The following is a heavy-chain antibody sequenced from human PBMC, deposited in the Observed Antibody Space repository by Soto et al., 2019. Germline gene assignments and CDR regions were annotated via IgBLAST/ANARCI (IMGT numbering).Heavy chain of an antibody. D-gene: IGHD4-4*01. V-gene: IGHV4-4*02. CDR2: IYHSGST. J-gene: IGHJ6*03. Sequence: SETLSLTCAVSSGSISSSNWWSWVRQPPGKGLEWIGEIYHSGSTNYNPSLKSRVTISVDKSKNQFSLKLSSVTAADTAVYYCARGGSNRRDYYYYMDVWGKGTTVTVSS. CDR1: SGSISSSNW. CDR3: ARGGSNRRDYYYYMDV.